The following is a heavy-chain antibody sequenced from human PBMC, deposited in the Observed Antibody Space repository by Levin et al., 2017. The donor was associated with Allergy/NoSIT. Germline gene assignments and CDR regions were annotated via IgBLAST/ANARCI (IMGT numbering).Heavy chain of an antibody. V-gene: IGHV3-74*01. D-gene: IGHD1-26*01. CDR1: GFTFSSYW. J-gene: IGHJ4*02. Sequence: GGSLRLSCAASGFTFSSYWMHWVRQAPGKGLVWVSRISIDGSSTNYADSVKGRFTISRDNAKNTLYLQMNSLRAEDTAVYYCARSMRGANCFDYWGQGTLVTVSS. CDR2: ISIDGSST. CDR3: ARSMRGANCFDY.